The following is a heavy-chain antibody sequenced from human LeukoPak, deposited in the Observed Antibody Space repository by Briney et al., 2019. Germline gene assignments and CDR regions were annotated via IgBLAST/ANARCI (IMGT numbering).Heavy chain of an antibody. J-gene: IGHJ3*02. CDR1: GGTFSSYA. V-gene: IGHV1-69*01. CDR3: ARGLVAATLALDAFDI. D-gene: IGHD2-15*01. Sequence: GSSVKVSCKASGGTFSSYAISWVRQAPGQRLEWMGGIIPIFGTANYAQKFQGRVTITADESTSTAYMELSSLRSEDTAVYYCARGLVAATLALDAFDIWGQGTMVTVSS. CDR2: IIPIFGTA.